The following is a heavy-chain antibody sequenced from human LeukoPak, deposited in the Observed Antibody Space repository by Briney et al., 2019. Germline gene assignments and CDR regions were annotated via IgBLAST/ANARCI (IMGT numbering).Heavy chain of an antibody. CDR1: GYTFTGSGWY. Sequence: ASVKVSCKASGYTFTGSGWYMYWLRQAPGQGLECVGWLHPNNGATGYAQKFQGRVAMTSDTSISTAYMELSRLRSDDTAVYYCARVDSSWYSAWAFDYWGQGTLVTVSS. D-gene: IGHD6-13*01. V-gene: IGHV1-2*02. CDR3: ARVDSSWYSAWAFDY. J-gene: IGHJ4*02. CDR2: LHPNNGAT.